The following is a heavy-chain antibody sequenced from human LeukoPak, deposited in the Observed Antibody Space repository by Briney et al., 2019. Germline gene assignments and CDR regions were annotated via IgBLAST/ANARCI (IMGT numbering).Heavy chain of an antibody. CDR2: IIPIFGTA. Sequence: ASVKVSCKASGGTFSSYAISWVRQAPGQGLEWMGGIIPIFGTANYAQKFQGRVTITRDTSASTAYMELSSLRSEDTAVYYCARGTNFDWLLTVDYWGQGTLVTVSS. CDR3: ARGTNFDWLLTVDY. J-gene: IGHJ4*02. CDR1: GGTFSSYA. D-gene: IGHD3-9*01. V-gene: IGHV1-69*05.